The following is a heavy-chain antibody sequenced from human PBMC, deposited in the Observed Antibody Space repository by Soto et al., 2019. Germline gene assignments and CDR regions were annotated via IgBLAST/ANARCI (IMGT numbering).Heavy chain of an antibody. CDR1: GFTFSSHG. J-gene: IGHJ6*03. V-gene: IGHV3-33*01. Sequence: GGSLRLSCAASGFTFSSHGMHWVRQAPGKGLEWVAVIWYDGSNKYYADSVKGRFTISRDNSKNTLYLQMNSLRAEDTAVYYCARDAVLRFLEWFPGDYYYYMDVWGKGTTVTVSS. CDR3: ARDAVLRFLEWFPGDYYYYMDV. CDR2: IWYDGSNK. D-gene: IGHD3-3*01.